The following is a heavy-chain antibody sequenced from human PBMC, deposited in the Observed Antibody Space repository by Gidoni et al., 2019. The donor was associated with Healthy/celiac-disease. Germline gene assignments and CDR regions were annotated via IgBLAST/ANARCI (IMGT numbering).Heavy chain of an antibody. Sequence: QVQLVESGGGVVQPGRSLRLSCAASGFTFCSYGMHWVRQAPGKGLEWVAVIWYDGSNKYYADSVKGRFTISRDNSKNTLYLQMNSLRAEDTAVYYCAREYYYDSSGFGAFDIWGQGTMVTVSS. D-gene: IGHD3-22*01. V-gene: IGHV3-33*01. CDR3: AREYYYDSSGFGAFDI. CDR2: IWYDGSNK. J-gene: IGHJ3*02. CDR1: GFTFCSYG.